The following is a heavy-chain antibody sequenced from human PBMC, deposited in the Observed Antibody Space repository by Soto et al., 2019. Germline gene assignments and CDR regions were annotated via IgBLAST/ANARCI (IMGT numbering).Heavy chain of an antibody. CDR2: ISAYNGNT. V-gene: IGHV1-18*01. D-gene: IGHD3-3*01. J-gene: IGHJ6*02. CDR3: ARGLTIFGVVIRYYYYGMDV. Sequence: GASVKVSCKASGYTFTSYGISWVRQAPGQGLEWMGWISAYNGNTNYAQKLQGRVTMTTDTSTSTAYMELRSLRSDDTAVYYCARGLTIFGVVIRYYYYGMDVWGQGTTVTVSS. CDR1: GYTFTSYG.